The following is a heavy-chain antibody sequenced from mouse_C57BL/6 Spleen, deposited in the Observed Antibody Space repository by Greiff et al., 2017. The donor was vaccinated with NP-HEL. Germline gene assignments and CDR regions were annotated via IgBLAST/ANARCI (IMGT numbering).Heavy chain of an antibody. D-gene: IGHD1-1*01. CDR1: GYSFTGYY. CDR2: INPSTGGT. Sequence: EVQLQQSGPELVKPGASVKISCKASGYSFTGYYMNWVKQSPEKSLEWIGEINPSTGGTTYNQKFKAQATLTVDKSSSTAYMQLKSMTSEESAVDYGARSSFITTVEGCAYWGQGTLVTVSA. V-gene: IGHV1-42*01. J-gene: IGHJ3*01. CDR3: ARSSFITTVEGCAY.